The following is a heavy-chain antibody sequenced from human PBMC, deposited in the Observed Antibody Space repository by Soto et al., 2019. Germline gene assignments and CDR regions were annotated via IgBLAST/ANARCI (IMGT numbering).Heavy chain of an antibody. D-gene: IGHD6-13*01. Sequence: SVKVSCKASGGTFSSYAISWVRQAPGQGLEWMGGIIPIFGTANYAQKFQGRVTITADKSTSTAYMELSSLRSEDTAVYYCARAPPTQPGIAAAGQRGGYYYYGMDVWGQGTTVTVSS. J-gene: IGHJ6*02. V-gene: IGHV1-69*06. CDR1: GGTFSSYA. CDR2: IIPIFGTA. CDR3: ARAPPTQPGIAAAGQRGGYYYYGMDV.